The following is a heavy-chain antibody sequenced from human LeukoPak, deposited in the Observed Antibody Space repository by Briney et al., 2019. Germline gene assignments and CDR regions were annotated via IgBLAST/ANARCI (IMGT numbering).Heavy chain of an antibody. D-gene: IGHD1-26*01. CDR2: IYYSGST. Sequence: SETLSLTCTVSGGSISSYYWSWIRQPPGKGLEWIGYIYYSGSTNYNPSLKSRVTISVDTSKNQFSLKLSSVTAADTAVYYCGREGGGGGATNYDAFDIWGQGTMVTVSS. CDR1: GGSISSYY. CDR3: GREGGGGGATNYDAFDI. J-gene: IGHJ3*02. V-gene: IGHV4-59*01.